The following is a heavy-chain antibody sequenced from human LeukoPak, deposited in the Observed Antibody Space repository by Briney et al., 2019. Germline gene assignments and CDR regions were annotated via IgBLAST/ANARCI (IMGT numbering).Heavy chain of an antibody. Sequence: SVTVSFTASGGTFSIYAISWVRQAPGQGLEWMGGIIPIFGTANYAQKFQGRVTITADESTSTVYMELKSLKSEDTAVYYCARGWDYDSGGRPTAYVYWGQGTLVTVSS. CDR1: GGTFSIYA. CDR3: ARGWDYDSGGRPTAYVY. J-gene: IGHJ4*02. CDR2: IIPIFGTA. D-gene: IGHD3-22*01. V-gene: IGHV1-69*13.